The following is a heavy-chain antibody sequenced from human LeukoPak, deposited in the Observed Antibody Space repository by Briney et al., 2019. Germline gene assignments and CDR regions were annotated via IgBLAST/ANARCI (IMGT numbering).Heavy chain of an antibody. Sequence: PSETLSLTCAVYGGSFSGYYWSWIRQPPGKGLEWIGEINHSGSTNYNPSLKSRVTISVDTSKNQFSLKLSSVTAADTAVYYCARAPPLERRAYFDHWGQGTLVTLSS. CDR3: ARAPPLERRAYFDH. CDR1: GGSFSGYY. V-gene: IGHV4-34*01. CDR2: INHSGST. J-gene: IGHJ4*02. D-gene: IGHD1-1*01.